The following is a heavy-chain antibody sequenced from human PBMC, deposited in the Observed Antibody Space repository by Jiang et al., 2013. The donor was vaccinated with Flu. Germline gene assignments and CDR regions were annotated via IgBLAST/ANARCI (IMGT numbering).Heavy chain of an antibody. CDR2: IYYSGST. D-gene: IGHD7-27*01. CDR3: ARHGSTGDLWYFDY. V-gene: IGHV4-39*01. CDR1: GGSISSSSYY. J-gene: IGHJ4*02. Sequence: SLTCTVSGGSISSSSYYWGWIRQPPGKGLEWIGSIYYSGSTYYNPSLKSRVAIPVDTSKNQFSLKLSSVTAADTAVYYCARHGSTGDLWYFDYWGQGTLVTVSS.